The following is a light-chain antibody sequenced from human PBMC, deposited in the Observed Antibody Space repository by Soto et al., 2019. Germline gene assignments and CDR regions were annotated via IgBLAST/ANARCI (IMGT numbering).Light chain of an antibody. Sequence: DIQLTQSPSFLSTSVGDRVTITCRASQGISSYLAWYQQKPGKAPNLLIHTASTLQSGVPSRFSGSGSGTDFTLTISSLQPEDSATYYCQQTYTTPLSFGGGTKVDIK. J-gene: IGKJ4*01. CDR1: QGISSY. CDR3: QQTYTTPLS. CDR2: TAS. V-gene: IGKV1-9*01.